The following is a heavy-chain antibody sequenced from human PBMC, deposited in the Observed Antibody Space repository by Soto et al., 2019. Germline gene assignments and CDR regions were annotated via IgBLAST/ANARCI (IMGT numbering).Heavy chain of an antibody. D-gene: IGHD3-10*01. Sequence: QVQLVESGGGVVQPGRSLRLSCAASGFTFSSYGMHWVRQAPGKGLGWVAVIWYDGSNEYYADSVKGRFTISRDNSKNTLYLQMNSLRAEDTAVYYCARERVLLWFGELSGYYYGMDVWGQGTTVTVSS. CDR3: ARERVLLWFGELSGYYYGMDV. CDR2: IWYDGSNE. V-gene: IGHV3-33*01. J-gene: IGHJ6*02. CDR1: GFTFSSYG.